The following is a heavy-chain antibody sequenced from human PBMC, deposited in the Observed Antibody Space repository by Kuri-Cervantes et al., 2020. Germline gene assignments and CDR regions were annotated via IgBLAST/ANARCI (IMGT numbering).Heavy chain of an antibody. D-gene: IGHD5-24*01. CDR2: INTGNGNT. Sequence: ASVKVSCKASGYTFTSYAMHWVRQAPGQRLEWMGWINTGNGNTKYSQKFQGRVTITRDTSASTAYMELSSLRSEDTALYYCARVVDGYNKYYYYGLDIWGQGTTVTVSS. CDR1: GYTFTSYA. J-gene: IGHJ6*02. CDR3: ARVVDGYNKYYYYGLDI. V-gene: IGHV1-3*04.